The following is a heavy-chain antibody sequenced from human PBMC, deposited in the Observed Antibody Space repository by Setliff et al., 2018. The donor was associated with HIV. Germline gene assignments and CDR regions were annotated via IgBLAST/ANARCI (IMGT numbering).Heavy chain of an antibody. Sequence: PGGSLRLSCAASGFTISSYHIHWVRQAPAKGLEWVASVRHDGDVQIYADSVKGRFTASRDNPKNTVSLQLNSLRIEDTAVYYCARDFSWATDSWGQGTLVTVSS. CDR1: GFTISSYH. D-gene: IGHD2-15*01. CDR3: ARDFSWATDS. V-gene: IGHV3-30*02. J-gene: IGHJ4*02. CDR2: VRHDGDVQ.